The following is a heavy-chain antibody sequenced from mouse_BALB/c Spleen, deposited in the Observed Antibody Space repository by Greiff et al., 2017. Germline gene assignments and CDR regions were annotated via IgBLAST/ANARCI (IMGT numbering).Heavy chain of an antibody. V-gene: IGHV5-4*02. CDR1: GFTFSDYY. J-gene: IGHJ4*01. CDR3: ARGDYYVNYGYAMDY. Sequence: DVMLVESGGGLVKPGGSLKLSCAASGFTFSDYYMYWVRQTPEKRLEWVATISDGGSYTYYPDSVKGRFTISRDNAKNNLYLQMSSLKSEDTAMYYCARGDYYVNYGYAMDYWGQGTSVTVSS. CDR2: ISDGGSYT. D-gene: IGHD2-1*01.